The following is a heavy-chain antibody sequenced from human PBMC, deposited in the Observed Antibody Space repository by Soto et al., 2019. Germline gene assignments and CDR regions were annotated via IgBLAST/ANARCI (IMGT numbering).Heavy chain of an antibody. D-gene: IGHD6-13*01. CDR3: AGEEAAAAVNRLDVGFDI. J-gene: IGHJ3*02. Sequence: GGSLRLSCAASGFTFSSYSMNWVRQAPGKGLEWVSYISSSSSTIYYADSVKGRFTISRDNAKNSLYLQMNSLRAEDTAVYYCAGEEAAAAVNRLDVGFDIWGQGTMVTVSS. CDR1: GFTFSSYS. CDR2: ISSSSSTI. V-gene: IGHV3-48*01.